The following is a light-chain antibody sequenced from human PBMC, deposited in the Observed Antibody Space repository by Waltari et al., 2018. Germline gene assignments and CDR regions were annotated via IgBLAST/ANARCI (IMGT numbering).Light chain of an antibody. Sequence: EIVLTQSPATLSLSPGQRATLSCRASQSVSDHLAWYQQKPGQAPRLLIYDASNRATGIPARFSGSVSGTDFTLSINSLQPEDFAVYYCQQRSNWPPATFGQGTKVEIK. CDR3: QQRSNWPPAT. CDR1: QSVSDH. V-gene: IGKV3-11*01. CDR2: DAS. J-gene: IGKJ1*01.